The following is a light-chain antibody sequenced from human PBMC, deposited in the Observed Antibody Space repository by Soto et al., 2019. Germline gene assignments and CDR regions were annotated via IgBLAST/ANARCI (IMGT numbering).Light chain of an antibody. CDR2: DVS. J-gene: IGLJ1*01. CDR3: SSYTTSNTRQIV. Sequence: QSALTQPASVSGSPGQSITISCTGTSSDVGGYNYVSWYQHHPGKAPKHIIYDVSNRPSGVSIRFSGSKSDNTASLTISGLQPEDEADYHCSSYTTSNTRQIVFGTGTKVTVL. V-gene: IGLV2-14*03. CDR1: SSDVGGYNY.